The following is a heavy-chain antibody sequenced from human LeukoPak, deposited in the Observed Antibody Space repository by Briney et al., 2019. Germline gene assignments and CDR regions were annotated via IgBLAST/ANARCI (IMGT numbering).Heavy chain of an antibody. V-gene: IGHV1-69*05. CDR2: IIPIFGTA. CDR1: GGTFSSYA. CDR3: AASPGTYWYFDL. Sequence: ASVKVSCKASGGTFSSYAISWVRQAPGQGLEWMGGIIPIFGTANYAQKFQERVTITRDMSTSTAYMELSSLRSEDTAVYYCAASPGTYWYFDLWGRGTLVTVSS. J-gene: IGHJ2*01.